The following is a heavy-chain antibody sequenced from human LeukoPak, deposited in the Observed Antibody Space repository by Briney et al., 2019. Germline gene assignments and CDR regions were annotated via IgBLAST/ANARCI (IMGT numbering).Heavy chain of an antibody. J-gene: IGHJ4*02. CDR2: IRSKANSYAT. CDR1: GFTFSGSA. D-gene: IGHD4-17*01. Sequence: PPGGSLKLSCAASGFTFSGSAMHWVRQASGKGLEWVGRIRSKANSYATAYAASVKGRFTISRDDSKNTAYLQMNSLKTEDTAVYYCTSLSPTLGYLYGDSRRDVFDYWGQGTLVTVSS. V-gene: IGHV3-73*01. CDR3: TSLSPTLGYLYGDSRRDVFDY.